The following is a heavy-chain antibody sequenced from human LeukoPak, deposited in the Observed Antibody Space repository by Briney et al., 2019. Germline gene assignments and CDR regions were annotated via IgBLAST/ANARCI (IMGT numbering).Heavy chain of an antibody. CDR3: AKELKPMIVVADLFDY. CDR2: ISYDGSNK. D-gene: IGHD3-22*01. V-gene: IGHV3-30*18. Sequence: GGSLRLSCAASGFTFSSYWMSWVRQAPGKGLEWVAVISYDGSNKYYADSVKGRFTISRDNSKNALYLQMNSLRPEDTAVYYCAKELKPMIVVADLFDYWGQGTLVTVSS. CDR1: GFTFSSYW. J-gene: IGHJ4*02.